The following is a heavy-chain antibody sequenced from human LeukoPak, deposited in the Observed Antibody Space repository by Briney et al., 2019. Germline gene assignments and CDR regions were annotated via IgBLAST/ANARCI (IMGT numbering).Heavy chain of an antibody. V-gene: IGHV3-13*01. CDR3: ARGYSSGWYP. CDR2: IGTAGDT. D-gene: IGHD6-19*01. CDR1: GFTLSSYD. J-gene: IGHJ5*02. Sequence: GGSLRLSCAASGFTLSSYDTHWVRQATGKGLEWVSAIGTAGDTYYPGSVKGRFTISRENAKNSLYLQMNNLRAEDTAVYYCARGYSSGWYPWGQGTLVTVSS.